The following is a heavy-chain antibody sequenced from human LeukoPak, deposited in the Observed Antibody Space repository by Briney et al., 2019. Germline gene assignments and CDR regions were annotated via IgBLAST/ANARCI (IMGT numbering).Heavy chain of an antibody. CDR2: ISAYNGNT. CDR3: ARGRNYGDYGGCLY. J-gene: IGHJ4*02. D-gene: IGHD4-17*01. V-gene: IGHV1-18*01. CDR1: GYTFTSYG. Sequence: ASVKVSCKASGYTFTSYGISWVRQAPGQGLEWMGWISAYNGNTNYAQKLQGRVTMTTDTSTSTVYMELSSLRSEDTAVYYCARGRNYGDYGGCLYWGQGTLVTVSS.